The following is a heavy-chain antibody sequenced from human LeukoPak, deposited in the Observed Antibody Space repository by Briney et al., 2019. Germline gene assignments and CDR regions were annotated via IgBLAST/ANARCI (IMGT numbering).Heavy chain of an antibody. CDR1: GYTFNSYG. V-gene: IGHV1-18*01. CDR2: ISAYNGNT. Sequence: ASVKVSFKASGYTFNSYGISWVRQAPGQGLEWMGWISAYNGNTNYAQKLQGRVTMTTDTSTSTAYMELRSLRSDDTAVYYCAREPQSRTLFDYWGQGTLVTVSS. CDR3: AREPQSRTLFDY. J-gene: IGHJ4*02. D-gene: IGHD2-2*01.